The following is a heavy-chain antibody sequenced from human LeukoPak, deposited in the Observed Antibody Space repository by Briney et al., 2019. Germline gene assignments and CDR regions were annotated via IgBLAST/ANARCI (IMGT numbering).Heavy chain of an antibody. CDR1: GFSFSTYA. CDR3: ARKLAL. Sequence: GGSLRLSCAAYGFSFSTYAMNWVRQAPGKGLEWVAYIGSRGDTIYYADSVKGRFTISRDNAKNSLFLHMNSLREEDTAVYFCARKLALWGQGTLVTVSS. J-gene: IGHJ4*02. CDR2: IGSRGDTI. V-gene: IGHV3-48*02.